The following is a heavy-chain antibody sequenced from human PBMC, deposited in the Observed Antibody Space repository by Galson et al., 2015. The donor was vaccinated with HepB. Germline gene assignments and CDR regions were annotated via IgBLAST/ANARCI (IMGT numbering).Heavy chain of an antibody. V-gene: IGHV1-46*01. D-gene: IGHD1-26*01. J-gene: IGHJ3*02. CDR1: GYTFSRYY. CDR3: TRWWCAGSYSYGFDI. Sequence: SVKVSCKASGYTFSRYYIHWVRQAPGQGLEWLGVIDPSAGSTTYAQKFQGRLTMTRDTSTSTVFMELSSLKSEDTAVHYCTRWWCAGSYSYGFDIWGQGTMVTVSS. CDR2: IDPSAGST.